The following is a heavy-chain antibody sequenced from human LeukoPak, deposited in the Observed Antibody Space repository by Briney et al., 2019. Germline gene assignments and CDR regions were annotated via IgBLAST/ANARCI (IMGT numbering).Heavy chain of an antibody. D-gene: IGHD3-22*01. J-gene: IGHJ2*01. CDR2: ISGSGGST. V-gene: IGHV3-23*01. Sequence: GGSLRLSCAASGFTFISYAMSWVRQAPGKGLEWVSGISGSGGSTYYADSLKGRFTISRDNSENTLYLQMNSLRAEDTAVYYCARDIRTMIAGRYFDLWGRGTLVTVSS. CDR3: ARDIRTMIAGRYFDL. CDR1: GFTFISYA.